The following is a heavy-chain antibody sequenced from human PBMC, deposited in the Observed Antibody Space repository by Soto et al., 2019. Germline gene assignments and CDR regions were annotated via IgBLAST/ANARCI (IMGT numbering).Heavy chain of an antibody. V-gene: IGHV1-2*02. CDR3: ARDGYGDYQYYCYYGMDV. CDR1: GYTFTGYY. Sequence: ASVKVSCKASGYTFTGYYMHWVRQAPGQGLEWMGWINPNSGGTNYAQKFQGRVTMTRDTSISTAYMELSRLRSDDTAVYYCARDGYGDYQYYCYYGMDVWRQGTTVTVS. J-gene: IGHJ6*02. D-gene: IGHD4-17*01. CDR2: INPNSGGT.